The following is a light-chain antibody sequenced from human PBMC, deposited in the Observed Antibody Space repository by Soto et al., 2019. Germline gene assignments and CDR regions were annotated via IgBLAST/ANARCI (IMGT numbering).Light chain of an antibody. J-gene: IGKJ1*01. CDR1: QSVSTSY. CDR3: QQYGNSRGT. CDR2: GAS. Sequence: DIVFTQSPGTLSLSPGDRATLSCRASQSVSTSYLAWYQQKPGQAPRLLIYGASSRATGIPDRFSGSGSGTDFTLTISGXEPEDFAVYYCQQYGNSRGTFGQGTKVDIK. V-gene: IGKV3-20*01.